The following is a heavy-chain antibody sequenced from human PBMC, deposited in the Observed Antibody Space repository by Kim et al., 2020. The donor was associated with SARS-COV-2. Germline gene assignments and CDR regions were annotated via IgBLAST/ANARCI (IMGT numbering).Heavy chain of an antibody. J-gene: IGHJ2*01. V-gene: IGHV4-59*01. CDR3: AREVGVATIAYYWYFDL. D-gene: IGHD5-12*01. Sequence: RKSRVTISVDTSKNQFSLKLSSVTAADTAVYYCAREVGVATIAYYWYFDLWGRGTLVTVSS.